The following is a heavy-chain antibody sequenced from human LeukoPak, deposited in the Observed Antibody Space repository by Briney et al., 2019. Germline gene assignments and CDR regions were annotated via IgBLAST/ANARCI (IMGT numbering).Heavy chain of an antibody. D-gene: IGHD1-26*01. V-gene: IGHV3-74*01. CDR1: GFTFSSSW. CDR3: AREVSGSSYFDY. J-gene: IGHJ4*02. Sequence: GGSLRLSCAASGFTFSSSWMHWVRQGPGEGLVWVSRINKDGTSTSYADSVKGRFTISRDNAKNTLYLETNSLRAEDTAVYYCAREVSGSSYFDYWGQGTLVTVSS. CDR2: INKDGTST.